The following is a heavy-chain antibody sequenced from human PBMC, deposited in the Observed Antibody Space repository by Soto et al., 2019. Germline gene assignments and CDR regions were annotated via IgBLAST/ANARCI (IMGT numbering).Heavy chain of an antibody. V-gene: IGHV3-23*01. Sequence: EVQLLGSGGGLVQPGGSLRLSCAASGFTFSAYAMSWVRQAPGKGLEWASSIHGGGGGTFYADSVKGRFTISRDNSRNTLFLKMHSLRADDTAVYHCAREAGTENGQWDSFDPWGQGTLVT. CDR3: AREAGTENGQWDSFDP. CDR1: GFTFSAYA. D-gene: IGHD6-19*01. CDR2: IHGGGGGT. J-gene: IGHJ5*02.